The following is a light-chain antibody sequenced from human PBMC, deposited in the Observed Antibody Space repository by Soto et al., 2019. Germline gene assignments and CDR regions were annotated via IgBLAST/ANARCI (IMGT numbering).Light chain of an antibody. CDR2: AAS. Sequence: DIQLTQSPSSVSASVGDRVTITCRASRDISSWLAWYQQKPGQAPNNLGFAASTLQRGVPTRFSGRGSGTEFSLTIDSLQPEDFATYYCQQADSLPLTFGGGTKVDIK. CDR3: QQADSLPLT. V-gene: IGKV1-12*01. CDR1: RDISSW. J-gene: IGKJ4*01.